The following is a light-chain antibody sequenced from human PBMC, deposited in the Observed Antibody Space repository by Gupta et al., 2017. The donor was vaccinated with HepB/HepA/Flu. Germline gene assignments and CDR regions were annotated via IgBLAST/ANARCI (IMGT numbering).Light chain of an antibody. J-gene: IGLJ3*02. Sequence: QAVLTQPSSLSASPGASASLTCTLRSGINVGTYRIYWYQQKSGSPPQYLLRYKSDSDKQQGSGVPSRFSGFKDASANAGILLISGLQSEDEADYYCMIWHSSAWVFGGGTKLTVL. CDR1: SGINVGTYR. V-gene: IGLV5-45*02. CDR3: MIWHSSAWV. CDR2: YKSDSDK.